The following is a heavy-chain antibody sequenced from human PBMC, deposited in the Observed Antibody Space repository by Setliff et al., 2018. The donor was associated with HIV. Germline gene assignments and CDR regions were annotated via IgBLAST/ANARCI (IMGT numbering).Heavy chain of an antibody. Sequence: SETLSLTCTVSGGSISSSSYYWGWIRQPPGKGLEWIGSIYYSGSTYYNPSLKSRVTISVDTSKNQFSLKLSSVTAADTAVYYCARLERAYGGNSFDYWGQGTLVTVSS. V-gene: IGHV4-39*01. CDR1: GGSISSSSYY. J-gene: IGHJ4*02. D-gene: IGHD4-17*01. CDR3: ARLERAYGGNSFDY. CDR2: IYYSGST.